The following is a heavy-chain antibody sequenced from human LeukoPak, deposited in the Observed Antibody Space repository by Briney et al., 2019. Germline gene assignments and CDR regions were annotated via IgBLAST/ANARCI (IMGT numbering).Heavy chain of an antibody. CDR1: GFTFSTYS. J-gene: IGHJ4*02. CDR2: ISSDSRTI. V-gene: IGHV3-48*01. D-gene: IGHD4-17*01. CDR3: ATVYGDYLYFDY. Sequence: PGGSLRLSCAASGFTFSTYSVTWVRQAPGKGLEWLSYISSDSRTIYHADSVKGRFTISRDNARNTLYLQMNSLRAEDTAVYYCATVYGDYLYFDYWGQGTLVTVSS.